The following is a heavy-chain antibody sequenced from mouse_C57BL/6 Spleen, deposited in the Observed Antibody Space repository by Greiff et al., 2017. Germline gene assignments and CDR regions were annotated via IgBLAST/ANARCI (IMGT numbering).Heavy chain of an antibody. V-gene: IGHV1-55*01. D-gene: IGHD4-1*01. J-gene: IGHJ4*01. CDR3: ARWELGRSAMDD. CDR2: IYPGSGST. Sequence: QVQLQQPGAELVKPGASVKMSCKASGYTFTSYWITWVKQRPGQGLEWIGDIYPGSGSTNYNEKFKSKATLTVDTSSSTAYMQLSSLTSEDSAVYYCARWELGRSAMDDWGQGTTVTVSS. CDR1: GYTFTSYW.